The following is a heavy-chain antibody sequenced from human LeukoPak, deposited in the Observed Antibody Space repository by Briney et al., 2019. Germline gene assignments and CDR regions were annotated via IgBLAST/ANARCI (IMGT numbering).Heavy chain of an antibody. V-gene: IGHV3-30*02. CDR1: GFTFSSYG. J-gene: IGHJ4*02. Sequence: GGSLRLSCAASGFTFSSYGMHWVSQAPGKGLEWVAFTRYDGGNKYYADSVKGRFTISRDNSKNTLYLQMNSLRAEDTAVYYCARTYSSSWGIIDYWGQGTLVTVSS. CDR2: TRYDGGNK. CDR3: ARTYSSSWGIIDY. D-gene: IGHD6-13*01.